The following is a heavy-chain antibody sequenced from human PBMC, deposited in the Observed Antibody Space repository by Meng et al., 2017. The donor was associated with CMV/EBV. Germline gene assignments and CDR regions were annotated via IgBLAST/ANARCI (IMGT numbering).Heavy chain of an antibody. CDR2: TYYRSKWYN. CDR1: GDSVSSNSAA. D-gene: IGHD3-3*01. J-gene: IGHJ6*02. Sequence: SQTLSLICAISGDSVSSNSAAWNWIRQSPSRGLEWLGRTYYRSKWYNDYAVSVKSRITINPDTSKNQFSLQLNSVTPEDTAVYYCARGPRSPTIFGVVIRNYYYGMDVWGQGTTVTVSS. V-gene: IGHV6-1*01. CDR3: ARGPRSPTIFGVVIRNYYYGMDV.